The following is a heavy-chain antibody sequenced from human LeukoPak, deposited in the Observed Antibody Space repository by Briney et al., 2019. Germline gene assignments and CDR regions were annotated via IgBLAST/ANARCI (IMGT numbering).Heavy chain of an antibody. CDR1: GFTFSSYG. CDR3: AKDRAVHYYNSSAFDI. Sequence: GGSLRLSCAASGFTFSSYGMHGVRQAPGKELEGVAGIWYDGSNKYYADSVKGRFTISRDNSKNTLYLQMSSRRAEDTAVYYCAKDRAVHYYNSSAFDIWGQGTMVTVSS. D-gene: IGHD3-22*01. V-gene: IGHV3-33*06. CDR2: IWYDGSNK. J-gene: IGHJ3*02.